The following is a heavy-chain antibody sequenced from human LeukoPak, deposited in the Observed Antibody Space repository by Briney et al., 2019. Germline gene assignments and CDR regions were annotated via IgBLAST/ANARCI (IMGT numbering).Heavy chain of an antibody. CDR2: INPSGGST. V-gene: IGHV1-46*01. Sequence: ASVKVSCKASGYTFTSYYLHWVRQAPGQGLEWMGIINPSGGSTSYAQKFQGRVTMTKDMSTSTVYMELSSLRSEHTAVYYCARVSSGTRDAYDIWGQGTMVTVSS. CDR1: GYTFTSYY. CDR3: ARVSSGTRDAYDI. J-gene: IGHJ3*02. D-gene: IGHD3-10*01.